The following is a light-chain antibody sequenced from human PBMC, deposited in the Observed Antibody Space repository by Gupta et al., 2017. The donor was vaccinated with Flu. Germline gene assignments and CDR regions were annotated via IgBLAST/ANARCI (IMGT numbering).Light chain of an antibody. Sequence: PGERATLSCRASQSLTSGYLAWYQQKPGQAPRLLIYGASNRATGIPDRFSGSGSGTEFTLTISRREPEDFAVYYCQHGGCSQWTFGQGTAVDIK. J-gene: IGKJ1*01. CDR3: QHGGCSQWT. CDR1: QSLTSGY. V-gene: IGKV3-20*01. CDR2: GAS.